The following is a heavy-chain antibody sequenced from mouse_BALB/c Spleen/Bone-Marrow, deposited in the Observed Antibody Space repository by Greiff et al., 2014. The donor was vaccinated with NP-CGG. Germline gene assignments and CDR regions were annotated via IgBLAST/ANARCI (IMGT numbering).Heavy chain of an antibody. Sequence: EVKLMESGGGLVQPGGFRKLSCAASGFTFSDYGMAWVRQAPGKGPEWVAFISNLAYSIYYTDTVTGRFTISRENAKNTLYLEVSSLRSEDTAMYYCARALAYGSSFDYWGQGTTLTVSS. CDR3: ARALAYGSSFDY. J-gene: IGHJ2*01. V-gene: IGHV5-15*02. D-gene: IGHD1-1*01. CDR2: ISNLAYSI. CDR1: GFTFSDYG.